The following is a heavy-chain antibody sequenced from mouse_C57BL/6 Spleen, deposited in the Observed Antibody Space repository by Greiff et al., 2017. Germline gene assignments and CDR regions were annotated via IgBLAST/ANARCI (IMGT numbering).Heavy chain of an antibody. CDR1: GFTFNTYA. D-gene: IGHD3-1*01. J-gene: IGHJ1*03. CDR3: VRDGGNPLGWYFDV. Sequence: EVQLVESGGGLVQPKGSLKLSCAASGFTFNTYAMHWVRQAPGKGLEWVARIRSKSSNYATYYADSVKDRFTISRDDSQSMLYLQMNNLKTEDTAMYYCVRDGGNPLGWYFDVWGTGTTVTVSS. CDR2: IRSKSSNYAT. V-gene: IGHV10-3*01.